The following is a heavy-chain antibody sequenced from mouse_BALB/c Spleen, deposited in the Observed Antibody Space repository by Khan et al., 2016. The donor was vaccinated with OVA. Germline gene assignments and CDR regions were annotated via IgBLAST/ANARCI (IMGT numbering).Heavy chain of an antibody. CDR1: GYSTTSGYA. Sequence: LLEPGPGLVKPSQPLSPTCTVTGYSTTSGYAWNWIRQFPGNKLEWMGYISYSGSTSHNPSLRSRISITRDTSKNQFFLQLNSVTTEDTATYYCARKNYYGYAMDYWGQGTSVTVSS. D-gene: IGHD1-1*01. J-gene: IGHJ4*01. CDR2: ISYSGST. CDR3: ARKNYYGYAMDY. V-gene: IGHV3-2*02.